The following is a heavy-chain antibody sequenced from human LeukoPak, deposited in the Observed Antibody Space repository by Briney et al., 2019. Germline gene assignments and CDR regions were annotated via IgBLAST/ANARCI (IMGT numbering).Heavy chain of an antibody. J-gene: IGHJ4*02. V-gene: IGHV4-34*01. CDR3: ARGPDVDIVATIRTLDY. Sequence: SETLSLTCAVYGGSFSGYYWSWIRQPPGKGLGWIGEINHSGSTNYNPSLKSRVTISVDTSKNQFSLKLSSVTAADTAVYYCARGPDVDIVATIRTLDYWGQGTLVTVSS. D-gene: IGHD5-12*01. CDR1: GGSFSGYY. CDR2: INHSGST.